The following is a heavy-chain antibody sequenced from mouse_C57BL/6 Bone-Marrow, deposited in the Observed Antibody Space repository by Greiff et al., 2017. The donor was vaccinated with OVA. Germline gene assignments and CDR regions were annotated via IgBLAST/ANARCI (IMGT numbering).Heavy chain of an antibody. CDR1: GFNINDYY. CDR2: IDPEDGDT. D-gene: IGHD1-1*01. CDR3: TTYSTVVAYD. V-gene: IGHV14-1*01. Sequence: VQLQQSGAELVRPGASVKLSCTASGFNINDYYMHWVKQRPEQGLEWIGMIDPEDGDTEYAPKFQGKATITADTASNTAYLQLSSLTSEDTAVYYCTTYSTVVAYDWGQGTTLTVSS. J-gene: IGHJ2*01.